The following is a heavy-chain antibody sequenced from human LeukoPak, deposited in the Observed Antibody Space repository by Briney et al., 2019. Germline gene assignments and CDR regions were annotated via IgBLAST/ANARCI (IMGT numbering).Heavy chain of an antibody. CDR2: INPNSGGT. CDR3: ARVHRGTTHTPQLYFDY. CDR1: GYTFTGYY. Sequence: ASVKVSCKASGYTFTGYYMHCVRQAPGQGLEWMGWINPNSGGTNYAQKFQGRVTMTRDTSISTAYMELSRLRSDDAAVYYCARVHRGTTHTPQLYFDYWGQGTLVTVSS. J-gene: IGHJ4*02. D-gene: IGHD1-14*01. V-gene: IGHV1-2*02.